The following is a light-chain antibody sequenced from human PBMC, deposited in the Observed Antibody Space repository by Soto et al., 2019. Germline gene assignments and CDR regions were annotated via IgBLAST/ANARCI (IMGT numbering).Light chain of an antibody. CDR2: RNN. J-gene: IGLJ2*01. CDR3: AAWDDSLSGPV. V-gene: IGLV1-47*01. Sequence: QPVLTQPPSASGTPGQRVTISCSGSSSNIGSNYVYWYQQLPRTAPKLLIYRNNQRPSGVPDRFSGSKSGTSASLAISGLRSEDEADDYCAAWDDSLSGPVFGGGTKLTVL. CDR1: SSNIGSNY.